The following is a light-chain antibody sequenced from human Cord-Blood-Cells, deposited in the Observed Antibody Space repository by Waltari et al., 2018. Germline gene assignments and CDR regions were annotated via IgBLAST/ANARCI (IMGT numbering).Light chain of an antibody. V-gene: IGLV2-23*03. CDR1: SSDVGSYNL. CDR2: EGS. J-gene: IGLJ2*01. CDR3: CSYAGSSTFVV. Sequence: QSALTQPASVSGSPGQSITISCTGTSSDVGSYNLVSWYQQNPGKAPKRMIYEGSKRPVGVSNRCSGSKSGNTASLTISGLQAEDEADYYCCSYAGSSTFVVFGGGTKLTVL.